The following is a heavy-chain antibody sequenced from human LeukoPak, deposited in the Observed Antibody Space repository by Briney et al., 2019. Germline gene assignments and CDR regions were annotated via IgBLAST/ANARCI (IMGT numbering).Heavy chain of an antibody. J-gene: IGHJ4*02. Sequence: PGGSLRLSCAASGFTFSNYWMSWVRQAPGKGLEWAANLKQDGGEKYYVDSVKGRFTISRDNAKNSLYLQMNSLRAEDTAVYYCAREKFLEWYAVAGTFGYFDYWGQGTLVTVSS. D-gene: IGHD6-19*01. CDR1: GFTFSNYW. V-gene: IGHV3-7*01. CDR3: AREKFLEWYAVAGTFGYFDY. CDR2: LKQDGGEK.